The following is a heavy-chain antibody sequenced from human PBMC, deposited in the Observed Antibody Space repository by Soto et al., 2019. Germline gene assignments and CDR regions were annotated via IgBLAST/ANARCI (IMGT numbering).Heavy chain of an antibody. D-gene: IGHD3-10*01. J-gene: IGHJ4*02. CDR2: ISSSSSYI. V-gene: IGHV3-21*01. Sequence: EVQLVESGGGLVKPGGSLRLSCAASGFTFSSYSMNWVRQAPGKGLEWVSSISSSSSYIYYADSVKGRFTISRDNAKNSLYLQMNSLRAEDTAVYYCARDPGYGSGRGTFGVGFDYWGQGTLVTVSS. CDR1: GFTFSSYS. CDR3: ARDPGYGSGRGTFGVGFDY.